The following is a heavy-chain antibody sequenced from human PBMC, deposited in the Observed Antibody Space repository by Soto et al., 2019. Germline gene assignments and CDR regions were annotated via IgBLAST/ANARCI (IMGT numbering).Heavy chain of an antibody. CDR1: GFSFTTYG. D-gene: IGHD3-22*01. CDR3: TKSWLFEKNWLDP. Sequence: LRLSCAASGFSFTTYGMSWVRQAPGKGLEWVSDISSTGLYTYLADSVKGRFTISRDNSKNTLYLQMNSLRVDDTAVYFCTKSWLFEKNWLDPWGQGTMVTVSS. J-gene: IGHJ5*02. V-gene: IGHV3-23*01. CDR2: ISSTGLYT.